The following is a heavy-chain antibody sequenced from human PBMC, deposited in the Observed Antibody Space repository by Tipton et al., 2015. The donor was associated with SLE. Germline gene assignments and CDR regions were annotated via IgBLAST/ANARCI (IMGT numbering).Heavy chain of an antibody. D-gene: IGHD7-27*01. CDR2: IFYSGNI. CDR3: AGGYWGLDY. Sequence: TLSLTCTVSGGSISFSTYYWGWIRQPPGKGLEWIGSIFYSGNIHYNPSLESRVTISVDTSKNQFSLTLTSVTATDTAVYFCAGGYWGLDYWGQGTLVTVSS. CDR1: GGSISFSTYY. V-gene: IGHV4-39*07. J-gene: IGHJ4*02.